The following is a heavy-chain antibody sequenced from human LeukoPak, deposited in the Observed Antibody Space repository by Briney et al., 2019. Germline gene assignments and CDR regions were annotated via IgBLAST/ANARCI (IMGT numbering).Heavy chain of an antibody. CDR3: ARRSSRYCSSTSCYTNAFDI. Sequence: SRVTISVDTSKNQFSLKLSSVTAADTAVYYCARRSSRYCSSTSCYTNAFDIWGQGTMVTVSS. D-gene: IGHD2-2*02. J-gene: IGHJ3*02. V-gene: IGHV4-34*01.